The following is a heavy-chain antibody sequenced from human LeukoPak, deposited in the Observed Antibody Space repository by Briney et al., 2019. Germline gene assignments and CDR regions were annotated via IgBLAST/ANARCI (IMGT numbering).Heavy chain of an antibody. D-gene: IGHD4/OR15-4a*01. CDR2: LNSDGSSP. CDR3: ARGVGAGDFDL. J-gene: IGHJ2*01. Sequence: QPGGSLRLSCAASGFTFSSHWMHWVRQGPGEGLVWVARLNSDGSSPRYADFVKGRFTISRDNAKNTLYLQMSTLRAEDTAVYYCARGVGAGDFDLWGRGTLVTVSS. V-gene: IGHV3-74*01. CDR1: GFTFSSHW.